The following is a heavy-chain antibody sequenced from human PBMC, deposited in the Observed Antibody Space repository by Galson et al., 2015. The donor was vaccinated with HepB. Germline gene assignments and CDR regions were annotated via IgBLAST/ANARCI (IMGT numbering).Heavy chain of an antibody. CDR1: GFTFSSYA. D-gene: IGHD6-25*01. V-gene: IGHV3-30-3*01. CDR2: ISYDGSNK. J-gene: IGHJ2*01. CDR3: ARDTRRLAYVFWYFDL. Sequence: SLRLSCAASGFTFSSYAMHWVRQAPGKGLEWVAVISYDGSNKYYADSVKGRFTISRDNSKNTLYLQMNSLRAEDTAVYYCARDTRRLAYVFWYFDLWGRGTLVTVSS.